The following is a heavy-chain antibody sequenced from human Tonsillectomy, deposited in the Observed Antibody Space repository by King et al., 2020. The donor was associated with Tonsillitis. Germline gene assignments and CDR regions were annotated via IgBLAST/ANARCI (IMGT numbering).Heavy chain of an antibody. Sequence: QLQESGPGLVKPSETLSLTCTVSGGSITSYYWSWIRQPPGKRLEWIGYIYYSGTTNYNPSLKSRVTISVDTSNNQFSLRLSSVTAADTAVYFCARVNNWSPHYYFDYWGQGTLVTVSS. CDR3: ARVNNWSPHYYFDY. D-gene: IGHD1-1*01. CDR2: IYYSGTT. J-gene: IGHJ4*02. CDR1: GGSITSYY. V-gene: IGHV4-59*13.